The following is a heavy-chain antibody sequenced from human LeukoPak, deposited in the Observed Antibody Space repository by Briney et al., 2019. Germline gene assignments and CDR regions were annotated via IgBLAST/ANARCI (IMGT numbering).Heavy chain of an antibody. CDR3: ARSYDFWSGYGGNWFDP. CDR1: VYTFTSYG. CDR2: MSAYNGNT. J-gene: IGHJ5*02. D-gene: IGHD3-3*01. Sequence: GASVNVSFKASVYTFTSYGISWVGQVPGQGLEWMGWMSAYNGNTNYAQKLQGRVTMPTHTSPSTAYMELRSLRSDDTAVYYCARSYDFWSGYGGNWFDPWGQGTLVTVSS. V-gene: IGHV1-18*01.